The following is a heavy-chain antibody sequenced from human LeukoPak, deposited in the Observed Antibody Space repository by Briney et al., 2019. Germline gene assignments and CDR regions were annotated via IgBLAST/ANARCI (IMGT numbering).Heavy chain of an antibody. CDR2: IWYDGSNK. Sequence: GGSLRLSCAASGFSFSSYGMHWVRQAPGKGLEWVAVIWYDGSNKYHADSVKGRFTISRDNSKNTLYLQMNSLRAEDTAVYYCARDIVVVTASRYYYYGMDVWGQGTTVTVSS. V-gene: IGHV3-33*01. D-gene: IGHD2-21*02. CDR1: GFSFSSYG. J-gene: IGHJ6*02. CDR3: ARDIVVVTASRYYYYGMDV.